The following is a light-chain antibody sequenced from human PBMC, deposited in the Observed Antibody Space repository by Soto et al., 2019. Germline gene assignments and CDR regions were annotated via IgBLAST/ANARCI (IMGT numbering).Light chain of an antibody. CDR1: QSVSSTY. V-gene: IGKV3-20*01. CDR2: GAS. J-gene: IGKJ5*01. CDR3: QQYGSSPPIT. Sequence: EIVLSQSPATLSMSPGKGAPPSCRASQSVSSTYLGWYQQKPGQAPRLLIYGASSRATGIPDRFSGSGSGTDFTLTISRLEPEDFAVYYGQQYGSSPPITFGQGTRLEIK.